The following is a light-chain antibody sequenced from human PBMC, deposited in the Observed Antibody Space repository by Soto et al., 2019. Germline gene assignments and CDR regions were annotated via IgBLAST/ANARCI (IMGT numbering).Light chain of an antibody. Sequence: DIQMTQSPPTLSASVGDIVTITCRASQSISRTLAWYQQKPGKAPKLLIYGASTLQSGVPSRFSGGGSGTDFTLTISSLQPEDFATYYCQQTYRTPREFGQGTKVDIK. V-gene: IGKV1-39*01. CDR1: QSISRT. CDR2: GAS. J-gene: IGKJ1*01. CDR3: QQTYRTPRE.